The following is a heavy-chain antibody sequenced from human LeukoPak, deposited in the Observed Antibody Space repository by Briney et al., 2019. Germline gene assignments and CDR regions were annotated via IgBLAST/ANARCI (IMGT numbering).Heavy chain of an antibody. CDR3: ARDPGGIYDILTGHDAFDI. V-gene: IGHV3-30*04. J-gene: IGHJ3*02. Sequence: GGSLRLSCAASVFTFSDYTMHWVRQAPGKGLEWVAIISYDGSNKYYADSVKGRFTISRDNSMNTLYLHMRFVRPEDTAVYYCARDPGGIYDILTGHDAFDIWGQGTMVAVSS. CDR2: ISYDGSNK. D-gene: IGHD3-9*01. CDR1: VFTFSDYT.